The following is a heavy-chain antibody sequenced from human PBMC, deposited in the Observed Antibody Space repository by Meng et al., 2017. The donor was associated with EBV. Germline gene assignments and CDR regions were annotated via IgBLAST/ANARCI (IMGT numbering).Heavy chain of an antibody. V-gene: IGHV3-15*01. CDR2: IRSQVDGRTA. J-gene: IGHJ4*02. D-gene: IGHD1-26*01. CDR1: EFTFTSDW. Sequence: VQLVESGRGLVKPGESLKLCCAASEFTFTSDWMNWVPHAPRKGLEWVGRIRSQVDGRTADYSAPVKGRFTISRDDSKHTLYLQMNSLKIEDSAVYYCTTDEGGSRFWGQGTLVTVSS. CDR3: TTDEGGSRF.